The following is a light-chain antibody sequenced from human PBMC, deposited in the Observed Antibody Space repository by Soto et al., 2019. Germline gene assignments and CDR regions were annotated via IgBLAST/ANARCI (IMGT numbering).Light chain of an antibody. V-gene: IGKV3-15*01. CDR3: QQYNNWPRTWT. J-gene: IGKJ1*01. CDR1: QSVSSN. Sequence: EIVMTQSPATLSVSPGERATLSCRASQSVSSNLAWYQQKPGQAPRLLIYGASTRDTGIPARFSGSGSGTEFTLTISSLQSEDFAVYYCQQYNNWPRTWTFGQGTKVEIK. CDR2: GAS.